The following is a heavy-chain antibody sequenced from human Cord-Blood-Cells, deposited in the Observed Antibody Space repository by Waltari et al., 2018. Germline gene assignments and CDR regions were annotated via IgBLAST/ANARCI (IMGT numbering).Heavy chain of an antibody. Sequence: EVQLVESGGGLIQPGGSLRLSCAASGFTVSSNYMSWVRQAPGKGLEWVSVIYSGGRTYYADSVKGRLTISRDKSKNTLYLQMNSLRAEDTAVYYCARGGGYCGGDCYHFDYWGQGTLVTVSS. D-gene: IGHD2-21*02. CDR1: GFTVSSNY. CDR3: ARGGGYCGGDCYHFDY. CDR2: IYSGGRT. V-gene: IGHV3-53*01. J-gene: IGHJ4*02.